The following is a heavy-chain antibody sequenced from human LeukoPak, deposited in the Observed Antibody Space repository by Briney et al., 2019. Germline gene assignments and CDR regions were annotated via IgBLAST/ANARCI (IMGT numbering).Heavy chain of an antibody. V-gene: IGHV3-7*01. J-gene: IGHJ5*02. CDR1: GFTFSSYW. CDR2: IKQDGSEK. Sequence: PGGPLRLSCAASGFTFSSYWMSWVRQAPGKGLEWVANIKQDGSEKYYVDSVKGRFTISRDNAKNSLYLQMNSLRAEDTAVYYCAREGYYDILTGYHEYNWFDPWGQGTLVTVSS. D-gene: IGHD3-9*01. CDR3: AREGYYDILTGYHEYNWFDP.